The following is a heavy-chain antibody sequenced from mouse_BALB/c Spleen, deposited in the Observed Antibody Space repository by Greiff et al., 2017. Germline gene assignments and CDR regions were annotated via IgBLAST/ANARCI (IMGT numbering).Heavy chain of an antibody. CDR2: ISSGGSYT. CDR3: ARLGPDGYAMDY. J-gene: IGHJ4*01. CDR1: GFTFSSYG. Sequence: DVQLQESGGDLVKPGGSLKLSCAASGFTFSSYGMSWVRQTPDKRLEWVATISSGGSYTYYPDSVKGRFTISRDNAKNTLYLQMSSLKSEDTAMYYCARLGPDGYAMDYWGQRTSVTVSS. V-gene: IGHV5-6*01.